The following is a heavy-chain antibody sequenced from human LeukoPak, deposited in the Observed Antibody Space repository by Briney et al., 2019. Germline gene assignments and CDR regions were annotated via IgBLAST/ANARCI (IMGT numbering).Heavy chain of an antibody. CDR2: ISGSGGST. Sequence: PGGSLRLSCAASGFTFSSYAMSWVRQAPGKGLEWVSAISGSGGSTYYADSVKGRFTISRDNSKNTLYLQMNSLRAEDTAVYYCAKAWYSSSWFRYYFDYWGQGTLVTVSS. D-gene: IGHD6-13*01. V-gene: IGHV3-23*01. J-gene: IGHJ4*02. CDR1: GFTFSSYA. CDR3: AKAWYSSSWFRYYFDY.